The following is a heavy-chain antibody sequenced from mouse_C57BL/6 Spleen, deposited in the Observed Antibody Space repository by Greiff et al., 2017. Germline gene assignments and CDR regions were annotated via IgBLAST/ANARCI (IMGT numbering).Heavy chain of an antibody. CDR1: GYTFTDYN. Sequence: EVQLQQSGPELVKPGASVKIPCKASGYTFTDYNMDWVKQSHGKSLEWIGDINPNNGGTIYNQKFKGKATLTVDKSSSTAYMELRSLTSEDTAVYYCAREGYYGSGFAYWGQGTLVTVSA. V-gene: IGHV1-18*01. J-gene: IGHJ3*01. D-gene: IGHD1-1*01. CDR3: AREGYYGSGFAY. CDR2: INPNNGGT.